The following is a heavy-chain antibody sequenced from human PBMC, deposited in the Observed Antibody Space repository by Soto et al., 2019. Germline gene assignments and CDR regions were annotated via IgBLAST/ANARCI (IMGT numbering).Heavy chain of an antibody. CDR1: GYTFSSYS. Sequence: ASEKVSCKASGYTFSSYSMYWVRQAPGQRLEAMGWINAGNGNTKYSQKFQGRVTITRDTSASTAYMELSSLRSEDTAVYYCARGITLPTPLDYRGQGTLVTVSS. CDR2: INAGNGNT. J-gene: IGHJ4*02. CDR3: ARGITLPTPLDY. D-gene: IGHD1-20*01. V-gene: IGHV1-3*01.